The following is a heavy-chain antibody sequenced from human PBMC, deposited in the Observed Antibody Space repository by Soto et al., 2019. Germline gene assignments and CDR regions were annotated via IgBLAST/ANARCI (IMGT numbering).Heavy chain of an antibody. J-gene: IGHJ3*01. D-gene: IGHD1-26*01. CDR1: GFTFSYYW. V-gene: IGHV3-74*01. Sequence: DVQLVESGGGSVQPGGSLSLSCAATGFTFSYYWMHWVRQAPGKGLVWVSRIHSDGSSTTDADSVKGRFTISRDNAKNRLYLQMNSLRAEYTAVYYCARGQWGAFDLWGQGTMVTVAS. CDR2: IHSDGSST. CDR3: ARGQWGAFDL.